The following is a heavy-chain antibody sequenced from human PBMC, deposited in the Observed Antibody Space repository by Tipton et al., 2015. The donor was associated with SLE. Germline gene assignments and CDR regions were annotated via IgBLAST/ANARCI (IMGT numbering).Heavy chain of an antibody. Sequence: SLRLSCAASGFTFSSYSMNWVRQAPGKGLGWVAVIWHDGNTKYYGDSVKGRFTISRDISKNTMSLQMNSLRAEDTAVYYCAKAGGLMSYFYYMDVWGKGTTVTVSS. CDR3: AKAGGLMSYFYYMDV. J-gene: IGHJ6*03. D-gene: IGHD3-10*01. CDR2: IWHDGNTK. CDR1: GFTFSSYS. V-gene: IGHV3-33*06.